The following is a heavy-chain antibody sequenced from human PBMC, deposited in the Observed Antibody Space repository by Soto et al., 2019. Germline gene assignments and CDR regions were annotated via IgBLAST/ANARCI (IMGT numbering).Heavy chain of an antibody. CDR1: VDSVSSNSAA. J-gene: IGHJ3*02. CDR2: TFYRSKWYN. V-gene: IGHV6-1*01. Sequence: SQTLSLTFAISVDSVSSNSAAWNWIRQSPSRGLEWMGKTFYRSKWYNEYAVSVKSRITVNPDTSKNQFSLQLNSVTPEDTAVYYCARSQSRAFDIWGQGTMVTVSS. CDR3: ARSQSRAFDI.